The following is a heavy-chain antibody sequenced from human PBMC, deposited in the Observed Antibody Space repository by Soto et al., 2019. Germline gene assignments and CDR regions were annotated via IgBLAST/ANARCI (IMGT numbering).Heavy chain of an antibody. Sequence: SETLSLTCAVYGGSFSGYYWSWIRQPPGKGLEWIGEINHSGSTNYNPSLKSRVTISVDTSKNQFSLKLSSVTAADTAVYYCARATKYSGYPYYYYYGMDVWGQGTTVT. J-gene: IGHJ6*02. CDR3: ARATKYSGYPYYYYYGMDV. D-gene: IGHD5-12*01. CDR1: GGSFSGYY. CDR2: INHSGST. V-gene: IGHV4-34*01.